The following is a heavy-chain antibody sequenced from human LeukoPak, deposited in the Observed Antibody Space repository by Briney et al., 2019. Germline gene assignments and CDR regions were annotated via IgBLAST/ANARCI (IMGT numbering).Heavy chain of an antibody. CDR2: IYSSGST. CDR1: GASISSGDYY. CDR3: ARREASSSCFDY. J-gene: IGHJ4*02. V-gene: IGHV4-30-4*08. Sequence: PSETLSLTCTVSGASISSGDYYWSWIRQPPGRDLEWIGYIYSSGSTYYNPSLKTRVTISADTSKNQFSLKVTSVTAADTAMYYCARREASSSCFDYWGQGTLVTVSS.